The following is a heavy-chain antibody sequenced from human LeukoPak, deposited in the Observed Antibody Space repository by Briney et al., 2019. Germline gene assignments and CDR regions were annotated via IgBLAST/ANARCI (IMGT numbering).Heavy chain of an antibody. CDR2: IYYSGST. Sequence: SETLSLTCTAPGGPISSYYWSWIRQPPGKGLEWIGNIYYSGSTNYNPSLKSRVTISVDTSKNQFSLKLSSVTAADTAVYYCARETGYCSGGSCYYFDYWGQGTLVTVSS. J-gene: IGHJ4*02. CDR1: GGPISSYY. CDR3: ARETGYCSGGSCYYFDY. V-gene: IGHV4-59*01. D-gene: IGHD2-15*01.